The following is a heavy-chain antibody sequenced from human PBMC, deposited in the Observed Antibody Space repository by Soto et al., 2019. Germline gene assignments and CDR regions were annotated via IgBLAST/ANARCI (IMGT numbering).Heavy chain of an antibody. V-gene: IGHV5-51*01. J-gene: IGHJ3*02. CDR1: GYSFTSYW. D-gene: IGHD6-19*01. Sequence: GESLKISCKGSGYSFTSYWIGWVRQMPGKGLEWMGIIYPGDSDTRYSPSFQGQVTISADKSISTAYLQWSSLKASDTAMYYCARDGHSSGWYPAARAFDIWGQGTMVTVSS. CDR2: IYPGDSDT. CDR3: ARDGHSSGWYPAARAFDI.